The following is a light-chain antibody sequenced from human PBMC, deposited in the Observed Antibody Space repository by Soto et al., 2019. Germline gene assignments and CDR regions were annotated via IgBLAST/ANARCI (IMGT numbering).Light chain of an antibody. CDR2: GAS. V-gene: IGKV3-20*01. Sequence: ETVLTQSPGTLSLSPGERATLSCRASQSIRSNYLAWYRQTPGQAPRLLIYGASKRASGIADRFSGSGSGTDFTLIICRLEPVVFALYYYQQYGRSPWTCGQGTMVEIK. CDR1: QSIRSNY. CDR3: QQYGRSPWT. J-gene: IGKJ1*01.